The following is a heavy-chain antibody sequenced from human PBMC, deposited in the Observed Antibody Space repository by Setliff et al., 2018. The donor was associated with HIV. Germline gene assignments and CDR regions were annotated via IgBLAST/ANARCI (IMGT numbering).Heavy chain of an antibody. CDR2: LRFDGSNK. D-gene: IGHD3-10*01. V-gene: IGHV3-30*02. Sequence: LSLSCEASAFIFTTYGMHWVRQAPGKGLEWVAFLRFDGSNKSYGDSVKGRFTISRDNSKNTLYVQMNSLRAEDTAVYYCARHDVVRGAIDNWGQGTLVTVSS. CDR1: AFIFTTYG. J-gene: IGHJ4*02. CDR3: ARHDVVRGAIDN.